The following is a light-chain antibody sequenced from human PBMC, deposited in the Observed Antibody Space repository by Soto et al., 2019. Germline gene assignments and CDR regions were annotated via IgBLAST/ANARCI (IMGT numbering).Light chain of an antibody. CDR3: CSYAGNNILV. CDR1: SSDVGSYNY. Sequence: QSALTRPRSVSGSPGQSLTISCTGASSDVGSYNYVSWYQQYPGKAPKLMIYDVTKRPSGVPDRFSGSKSGNTASLSISGLQAADEADYYCCSYAGNNILVFGGGTKVTVL. J-gene: IGLJ2*01. CDR2: DVT. V-gene: IGLV2-11*01.